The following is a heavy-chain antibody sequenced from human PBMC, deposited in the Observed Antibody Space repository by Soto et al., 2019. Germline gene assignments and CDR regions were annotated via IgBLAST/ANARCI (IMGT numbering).Heavy chain of an antibody. CDR1: GFTFSTYA. Sequence: HLVESGGGVVQPGRSLILSCTVSGFTFSTYAMHWVRQAPGKGLEWVAAISYSGINEYYAASVKGRLTIFRDNSKSTLYLQMNSLRNEDTAVYYCSRWGLQFSGMDVWGQGTTVTGSS. J-gene: IGHJ6*02. V-gene: IGHV3-30-3*01. CDR2: ISYSGINE. D-gene: IGHD1-1*01. CDR3: SRWGLQFSGMDV.